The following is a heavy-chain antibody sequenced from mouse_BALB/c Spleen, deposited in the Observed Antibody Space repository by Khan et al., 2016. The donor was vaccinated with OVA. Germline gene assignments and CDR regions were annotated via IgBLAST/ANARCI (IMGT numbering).Heavy chain of an antibody. V-gene: IGHV5-6*01. CDR3: ARLAYYYDSEGFAY. CDR1: GFTFSTYG. CDR2: VSTGGHYT. Sequence: EVELVESGGDVVKPGGSLKLSCAAFGFTFSTYGMSWVRQTPDKRLEWVATVSTGGHYTYYPDTVKGRFTISRDNAKNTLYLQMSSLKSEDTAMFYGARLAYYYDSEGFAYWGQGTLVTVSA. J-gene: IGHJ3*01. D-gene: IGHD1-1*01.